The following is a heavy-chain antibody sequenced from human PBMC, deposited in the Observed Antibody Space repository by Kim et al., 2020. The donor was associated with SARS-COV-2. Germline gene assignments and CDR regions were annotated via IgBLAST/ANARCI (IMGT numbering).Heavy chain of an antibody. CDR1: GYTFTSYA. V-gene: IGHV1-3*01. Sequence: ASVKVSCKASGYTFTSYAMHWVRQAPGQRLEWMGWINAGNGNTKYSQKFQGRVTITRDTSASTAYMELSSLRSEDTAVYYCARSRSGFYSYGYGGYFQHWGQGTLVTVSS. J-gene: IGHJ1*01. CDR3: ARSRSGFYSYGYGGYFQH. CDR2: INAGNGNT. D-gene: IGHD5-18*01.